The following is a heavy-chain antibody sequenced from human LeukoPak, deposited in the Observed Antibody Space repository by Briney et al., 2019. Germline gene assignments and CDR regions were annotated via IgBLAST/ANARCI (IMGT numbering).Heavy chain of an antibody. CDR2: IYPGDSDT. D-gene: IGHD3-10*01. V-gene: IGHV5-51*01. CDR3: ARHDMVRGVIAIDY. J-gene: IGHJ4*02. Sequence: GESLKISCKGSGYSFTSYWIGWARQMPGKGLEWMGIIYPGDSDTRYSPSLQGQATISADKSISTAYLQWSSLKASDTAMYYCARHDMVRGVIAIDYWGQGTLVTVSS. CDR1: GYSFTSYW.